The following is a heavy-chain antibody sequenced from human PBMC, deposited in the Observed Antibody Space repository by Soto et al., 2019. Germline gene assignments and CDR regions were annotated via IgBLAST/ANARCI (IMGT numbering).Heavy chain of an antibody. D-gene: IGHD6-13*01. V-gene: IGHV2-5*02. CDR1: GFSLSTSGVG. CDR2: IYWDDDK. J-gene: IGHJ4*02. CDR3: AHGIAAAPRSYYFDY. Sequence: SGPTLVNPTQTLTLTCTFSGFSLSTSGVGVGWIRQPPGKALEWLALIYWDDDKRYSPSLKSRLTITKDTPKNQVVLTMTNMDPVDTATYYCAHGIAAAPRSYYFDYWGQGTLVTVSS.